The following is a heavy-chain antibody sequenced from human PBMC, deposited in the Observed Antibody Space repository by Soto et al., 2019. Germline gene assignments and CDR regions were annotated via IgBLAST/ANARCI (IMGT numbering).Heavy chain of an antibody. J-gene: IGHJ6*02. CDR2: IYYSGST. V-gene: IGHV4-30-4*01. CDR1: GGSISSGDYY. CDR3: ARDLSIYCSGGSCYPLGMDV. Sequence: SETLSLTCTVSGGSISSGDYYWSWIRQPPGKGLEWIGYIYYSGSTYYNPSLKSRVTISVDTSKNQFSLKLSSVAAADTAVYYCARDLSIYCSGGSCYPLGMDVWGQGTTVTVSS. D-gene: IGHD2-15*01.